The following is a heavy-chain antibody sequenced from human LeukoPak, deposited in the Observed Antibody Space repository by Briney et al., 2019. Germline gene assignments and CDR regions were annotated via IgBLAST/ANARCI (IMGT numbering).Heavy chain of an antibody. D-gene: IGHD3-10*01. CDR3: AKRASGSGTSLYYFDY. J-gene: IGHJ4*02. V-gene: IGHV3-23*01. CDR2: ISNSGGST. Sequence: GGSLRLSCAASGFTFSSYAMSWVRQAPGKGLEWVSVISNSGGSTFYADSVKGRFTISRDNSKNTLYLQMNSLRAEDTAVYYCAKRASGSGTSLYYFDYWGQGTLVTVPS. CDR1: GFTFSSYA.